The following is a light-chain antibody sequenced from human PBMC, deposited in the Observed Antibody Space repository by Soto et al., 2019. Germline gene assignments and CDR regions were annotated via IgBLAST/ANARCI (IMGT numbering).Light chain of an antibody. CDR2: DVN. CDR3: ISYTTSGTYV. J-gene: IGLJ1*01. CDR1: SSDIGAYNY. V-gene: IGLV2-14*03. Sequence: QSALTQPASVSGSPGQSIAISCTGASSDIGAYNYVSWHQQHPGKAPKLMIYDVNNRPSGVSDRFSGSKSGYTASLTISGLQAEDEAEYYCISYTTSGTYVFGTGTKVT.